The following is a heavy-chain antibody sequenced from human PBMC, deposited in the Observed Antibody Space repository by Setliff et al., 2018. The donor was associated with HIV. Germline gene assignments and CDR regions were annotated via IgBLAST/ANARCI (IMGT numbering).Heavy chain of an antibody. D-gene: IGHD3-10*01. CDR2: IYTSGIT. J-gene: IGHJ6*03. CDR1: GDSISSYY. CDR3: ARDRRGYYYGSGSCYMDV. V-gene: IGHV4-4*08. Sequence: PSATLSLTCTVSGDSISSYYCSWNRQPPAKGLDWIGYIYTSGITDYNPSLRSRVTISGDTSKNQYSLKLSSLTAADTAVYYCARDRRGYYYGSGSCYMDVWGTGTTVTVSS.